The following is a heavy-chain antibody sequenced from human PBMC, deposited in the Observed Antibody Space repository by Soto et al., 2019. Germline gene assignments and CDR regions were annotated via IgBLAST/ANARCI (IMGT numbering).Heavy chain of an antibody. CDR2: INKAGREI. CDR3: GAAYRGYFAP. Sequence: EVQLVESGGGLVQPGGSLRLSCAASGFTFSTYWVTWVRQAPGRGLEWVANINKAGREIHYADSVNGRFTISRDNSLKSLYLQMNSLRAEDPAVYCCGAAYRGYFAPWGQGTLVTVSS. J-gene: IGHJ5*02. D-gene: IGHD6-25*01. V-gene: IGHV3-7*02. CDR1: GFTFSTYW.